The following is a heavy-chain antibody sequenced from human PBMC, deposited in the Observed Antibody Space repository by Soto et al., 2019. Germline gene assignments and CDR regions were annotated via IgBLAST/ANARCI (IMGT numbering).Heavy chain of an antibody. CDR2: IGSKANSYAT. V-gene: IGHV3-73*02. CDR1: GFTFSGSA. Sequence: EVQLVESGGGLVQPGGSLKLSCAASGFTFSGSAMHWVRQASGKGLEWVGRIGSKANSYATAYAASVKGRFTISRDDSKNTAYLQMNSLKTEDTAVYYCTTGYCGGDCYYYFDYWGQGTLVTVSS. J-gene: IGHJ4*02. CDR3: TTGYCGGDCYYYFDY. D-gene: IGHD2-21*02.